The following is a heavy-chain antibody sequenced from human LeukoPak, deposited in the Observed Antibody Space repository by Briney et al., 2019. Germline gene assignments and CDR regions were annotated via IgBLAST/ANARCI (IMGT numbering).Heavy chain of an antibody. Sequence: ASVKGSCKASGYTFTGYYMHWVRQAPGQGLEWMGWINPNSGGTNYAQKFQGRVTMTRDTSISTAYMELSRLRSDDTAVYYCARAPGYSGYDTLFDYWGQGTLVTVSS. CDR3: ARAPGYSGYDTLFDY. CDR2: INPNSGGT. J-gene: IGHJ4*02. CDR1: GYTFTGYY. V-gene: IGHV1-2*02. D-gene: IGHD5-12*01.